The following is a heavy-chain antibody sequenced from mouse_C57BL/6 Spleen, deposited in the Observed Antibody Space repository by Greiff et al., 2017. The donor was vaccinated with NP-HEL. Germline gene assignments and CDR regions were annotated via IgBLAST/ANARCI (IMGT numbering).Heavy chain of an antibody. V-gene: IGHV5-4*01. J-gene: IGHJ1*03. Sequence: EVKLMESGGGLVKPGGSLKLSCAASGFTFSSYAMSWVRQTPEKRLEWVATISDGGSYTYYPDNVKGRFTISRDNAKNNLYLQMSHLKSEDTAMYYCARDYPFEYGSSYGYFDVWGTGTTVTVSS. CDR3: ARDYPFEYGSSYGYFDV. CDR1: GFTFSSYA. CDR2: ISDGGSYT. D-gene: IGHD1-1*01.